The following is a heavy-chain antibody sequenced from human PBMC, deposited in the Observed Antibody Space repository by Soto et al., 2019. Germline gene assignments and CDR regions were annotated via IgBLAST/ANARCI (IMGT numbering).Heavy chain of an antibody. CDR3: ARGWGYDSNDDYYAY. V-gene: IGHV1-69*01. CDR1: GGTFSRHA. D-gene: IGHD3-22*01. J-gene: IGHJ4*02. CDR2: IIPSFGTA. Sequence: QVQLVQSGAEVMKPGSSVKVSCKASGGTFSRHAISWVRQAPGQGLEWMGGIIPSFGTANHAQKFQGRVTIIADESTSTVYMELSSLRSEDTAMYYCARGWGYDSNDDYYAYWGQGTLVIGSS.